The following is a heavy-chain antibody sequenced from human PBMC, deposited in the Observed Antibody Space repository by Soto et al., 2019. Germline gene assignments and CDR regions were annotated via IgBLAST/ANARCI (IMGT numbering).Heavy chain of an antibody. Sequence: GGSLRLSCAASGFTFSSYWMSWVRQAPGKGLEWVANIKQGGSEKYYVDSVKGRFTISRDNAKNSLYLQMNSLRAEDTAVYYCARDDSSGYYNDLFDYWGQGTLVTISS. CDR1: GFTFSSYW. J-gene: IGHJ4*02. CDR2: IKQGGSEK. D-gene: IGHD3-22*01. CDR3: ARDDSSGYYNDLFDY. V-gene: IGHV3-7*01.